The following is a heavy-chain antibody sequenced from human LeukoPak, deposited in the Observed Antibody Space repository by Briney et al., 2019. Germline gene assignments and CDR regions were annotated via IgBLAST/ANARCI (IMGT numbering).Heavy chain of an antibody. D-gene: IGHD3-22*01. V-gene: IGHV4-39*01. J-gene: IGHJ1*01. CDR2: IYYSGST. CDR3: ARHVIYYDSSGYYWIAEYFQH. CDR1: GFTVSSNY. Sequence: PGGSLRLSCAAAGFTVSSNYMSWIRQPPGKGLEWIGSIYYSGSTYYNPSLKSRVTISVDTSKNQFSLKLSSVTAADTAVYYCARHVIYYDSSGYYWIAEYFQHWGQGTLVTVSS.